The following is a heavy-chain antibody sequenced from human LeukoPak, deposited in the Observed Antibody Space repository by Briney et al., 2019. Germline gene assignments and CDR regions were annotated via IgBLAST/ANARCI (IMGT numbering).Heavy chain of an antibody. V-gene: IGHV3-23*01. CDR3: AKCGRTYYDFWSSYYGWFDP. Sequence: GGSLRLSCVASGFTFSSYAMSWVRQAPGKGLEWVSAISGSGGSTYYADSVKGRFTISRDNSKNTLYLQMNSLRAEDTAVYYCAKCGRTYYDFWSSYYGWFDPWGQGTLVTVSS. CDR1: GFTFSSYA. D-gene: IGHD3-3*01. J-gene: IGHJ5*02. CDR2: ISGSGGST.